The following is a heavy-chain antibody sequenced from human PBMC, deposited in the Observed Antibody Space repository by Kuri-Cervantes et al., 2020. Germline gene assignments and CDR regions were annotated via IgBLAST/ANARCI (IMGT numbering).Heavy chain of an antibody. D-gene: IGHD3-22*01. CDR2: ISYSGNT. J-gene: IGHJ5*02. CDR1: DGSVSSGSYY. V-gene: IGHV4-61*01. Sequence: GSLRLSCTVSDGSVSSGSYYWSWIRQPPGKGLEWIGYISYSGNTKYNPSLKSRVTISVDTSKNQFSLKLSSVTAADTAVYYCARISSGYYYLSSPPHWFDPWGQGTLVTVSS. CDR3: ARISSGYYYLSSPPHWFDP.